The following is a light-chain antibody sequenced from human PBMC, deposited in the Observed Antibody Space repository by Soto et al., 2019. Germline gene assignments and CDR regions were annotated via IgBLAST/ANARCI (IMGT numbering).Light chain of an antibody. Sequence: DIQMTQSPSSLSASVGDRVTITCRTSQSIGKYLNWYQQKPGKAPRLLIYGASRLQRRVPSRVSGSGSGTDFTLTISSLQPEDFATYYCQQEYIFGPGTKVDIK. CDR2: GAS. J-gene: IGKJ3*01. CDR3: QQEYI. V-gene: IGKV1-39*01. CDR1: QSIGKY.